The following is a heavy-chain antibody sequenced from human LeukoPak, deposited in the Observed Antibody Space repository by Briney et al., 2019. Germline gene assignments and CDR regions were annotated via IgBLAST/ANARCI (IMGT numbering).Heavy chain of an antibody. CDR2: INSDGDNT. CDR1: GFGFSNYW. D-gene: IGHD2/OR15-2a*01. J-gene: IGHJ4*02. CDR3: TRGSATWDY. V-gene: IGHV3-74*01. Sequence: GSLRLSCAASGFGFSNYWVHWVRQAPGKGLVWVSRINSDGDNTKYADSVKGRFTISRDNAKNTLYLQMGSLRAEDTAVYYCTRGSATWDYWGQGTLVAVSS.